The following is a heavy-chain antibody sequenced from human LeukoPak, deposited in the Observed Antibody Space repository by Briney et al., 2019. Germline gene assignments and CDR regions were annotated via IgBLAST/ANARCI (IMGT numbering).Heavy chain of an antibody. CDR3: ARPATVTTPLDDAFDI. D-gene: IGHD4-17*01. J-gene: IGHJ3*02. CDR1: GGSISSSSYY. V-gene: IGHV4-39*01. CDR2: IYYSGST. Sequence: SETLSLTCTVSGGSISSSSYYWGWIRQPPGKGLEWIGSIYYSGSTYYNPSLKSRVTISVDTSKNQFSLKLSSVTAADTAVYYCARPATVTTPLDDAFDIWGQGTMVTVSS.